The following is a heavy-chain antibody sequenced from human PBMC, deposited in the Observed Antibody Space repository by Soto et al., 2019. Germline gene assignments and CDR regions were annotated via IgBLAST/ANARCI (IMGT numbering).Heavy chain of an antibody. D-gene: IGHD3-3*01. CDR2: MNPNSGNT. Sequence: ASLTGCCNASGSTFTSYDINCVRQATGQGLEGMGWMNPNSGNTGDSQKFQGRVTMTRNTSISTAYMELSSMRSEDTAVYYCARGPGPEDFWSGFSPKYGMDVWGQGTTVTVSS. V-gene: IGHV1-8*01. CDR3: ARGPGPEDFWSGFSPKYGMDV. J-gene: IGHJ6*02. CDR1: GSTFTSYD.